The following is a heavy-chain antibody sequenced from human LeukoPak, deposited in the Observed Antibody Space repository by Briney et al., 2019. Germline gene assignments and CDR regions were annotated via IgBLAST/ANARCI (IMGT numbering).Heavy chain of an antibody. V-gene: IGHV3-7*04. CDR1: GFTFSSYW. CDR3: ARTGYIDEGFDY. J-gene: IGHJ4*02. Sequence: GGSLRLSCAASGFTFSSYWMSWVRQAPDKGLEWVANVNQDASSINYAGSVKGRFTISRDNAKKSLYLQMNSLRAEDTAVYYCARTGYIDEGFDYWGQGTLVTVSS. CDR2: VNQDASSI. D-gene: IGHD1-1*01.